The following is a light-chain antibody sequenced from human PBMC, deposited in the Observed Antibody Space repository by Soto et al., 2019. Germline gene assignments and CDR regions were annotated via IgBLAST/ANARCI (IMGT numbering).Light chain of an antibody. CDR2: WAS. V-gene: IGKV4-1*01. CDR1: QSVLSSSNNKNC. J-gene: IGKJ1*01. CDR3: QHYYSIPWT. Sequence: DIVMTQSPDSLAVSLGERATINCKSSQSVLSSSNNKNCLAWYQQKSGQPPKLLIYWASTRESGVPDRCSGSGSGTDFTLTISSLQAEDVAAYYCQHYYSIPWTFGQGTKVDIK.